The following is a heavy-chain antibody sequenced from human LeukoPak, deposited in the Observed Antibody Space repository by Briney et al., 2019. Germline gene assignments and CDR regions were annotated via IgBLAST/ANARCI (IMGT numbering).Heavy chain of an antibody. V-gene: IGHV1-3*01. J-gene: IGHJ4*02. CDR2: INAGNGNT. D-gene: IGHD1-26*01. CDR1: GFTFTSYA. CDR3: ARESYSGSYLIHDY. Sequence: ASVKVSCKASGFTFTSYAMHWVRQAPGQRLEWMGWINAGNGNTKYSQKFQGRVTITGDTSASTAYMELSSLRSEDTAVYYCARESYSGSYLIHDYWGQGTLVTVSS.